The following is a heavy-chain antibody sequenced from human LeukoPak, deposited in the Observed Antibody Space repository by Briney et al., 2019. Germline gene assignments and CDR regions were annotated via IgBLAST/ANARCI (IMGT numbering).Heavy chain of an antibody. CDR2: FDPEDGET. CDR1: GYTLTELS. Sequence: ASVKVSCKVSGYTLTELSMHWVRQVPGKGLEWMGGFDPEDGETIYAQKFQGRVTMTEDTSTDTAYMELSSLRSEDTAVYYCATVLRTTVTTLAYWGQGTLVTVSS. J-gene: IGHJ4*02. V-gene: IGHV1-24*01. CDR3: ATVLRTTVTTLAY. D-gene: IGHD4-11*01.